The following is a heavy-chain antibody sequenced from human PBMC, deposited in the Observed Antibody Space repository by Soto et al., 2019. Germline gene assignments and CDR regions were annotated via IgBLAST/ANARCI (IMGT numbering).Heavy chain of an antibody. V-gene: IGHV4-31*03. D-gene: IGHD2-2*01. CDR3: ARGTLV. Sequence: QVQLQESGPGLMQHSQTLSLTCTVSGGSIGSGGYWWSWIRQHPGRGLEWIGFVSYTGNTQYNPSLKSRVNRSVDTSTKQFSLKLSSVTAADTAVYYCARGTLVWGQGTLVTVSS. J-gene: IGHJ4*02. CDR1: GGSIGSGGYW. CDR2: VSYTGNT.